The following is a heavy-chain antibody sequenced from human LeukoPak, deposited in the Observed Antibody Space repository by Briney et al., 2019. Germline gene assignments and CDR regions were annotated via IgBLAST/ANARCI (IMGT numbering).Heavy chain of an antibody. CDR2: INPNSGGT. D-gene: IGHD1-26*01. CDR1: GYSFTGYY. CDR3: ARGRIVGAVDY. V-gene: IGHV1-2*02. J-gene: IGHJ4*02. Sequence: ASVKVSCKASGYSFTGYYMHWVRQAPGQGLEWMGWINPNSGGTNYALKYQGRVTMTRDTSISTAYMELSSLRSEDTAVYYCARGRIVGAVDYWGQGTLVTVSS.